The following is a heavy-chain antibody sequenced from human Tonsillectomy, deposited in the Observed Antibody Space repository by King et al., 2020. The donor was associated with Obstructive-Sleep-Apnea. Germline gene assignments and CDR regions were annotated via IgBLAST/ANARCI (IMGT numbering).Heavy chain of an antibody. V-gene: IGHV4-59*08. CDR2: IYYSGST. Sequence: QLQESGPGLVKPSETLSLTCTVSGGSISTYYWSWIRQPPGKGLEWIGYIYYSGSTNYNPSLKSRVTISVDTSKNQFSLNLSFVTAADTAFYYCARGGYYYFDYWGQGTQATVSS. J-gene: IGHJ4*02. D-gene: IGHD3-22*01. CDR3: ARGGYYYFDY. CDR1: GGSISTYY.